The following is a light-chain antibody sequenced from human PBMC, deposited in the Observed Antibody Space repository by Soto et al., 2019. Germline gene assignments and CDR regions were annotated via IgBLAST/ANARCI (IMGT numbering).Light chain of an antibody. CDR1: QSISSW. CDR2: KAS. Sequence: DIQMTQSPSTLSASVGDRVTITCRASQSISSWLAWYQQKPGKAPKLLINKASSLESGVPSRFSGSGSGTEFTLTISSLQPDDFATYYCQQYNSYSYTFGKGTKLEIK. CDR3: QQYNSYSYT. V-gene: IGKV1-5*03. J-gene: IGKJ2*01.